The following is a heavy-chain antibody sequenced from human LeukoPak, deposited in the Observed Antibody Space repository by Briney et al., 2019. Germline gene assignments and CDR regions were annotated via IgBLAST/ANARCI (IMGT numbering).Heavy chain of an antibody. CDR2: IIPIFGTA. CDR1: GGTFSSYA. CDR3: ARDFRGGSGIDY. J-gene: IGHJ4*02. V-gene: IGHV1-69*05. D-gene: IGHD2-15*01. Sequence: ASVKVSCKASGGTFSSYAISWVRQAPGQGLEWMGGIIPIFGTANYAQKFQGRVTITRNTSISTAYMELSSLRSEDTAVYYCARDFRGGSGIDYWGQGTLVTVSS.